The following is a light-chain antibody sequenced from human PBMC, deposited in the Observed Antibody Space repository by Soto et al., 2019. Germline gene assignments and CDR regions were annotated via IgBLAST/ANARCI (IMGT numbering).Light chain of an antibody. CDR1: SSNIGSNY. J-gene: IGLJ1*01. V-gene: IGLV1-47*01. CDR3: AAWDDRLSGYV. CDR2: RNN. Sequence: QSVLTQPPSASGTPGQRVTISCSGSSSNIGSNYVYWYQQLPGTAPKLLIYRNNQRPSGVPDRFSGSKSGTSASLAISGLRSEDDADYYCAAWDDRLSGYVFGTGTKVTVL.